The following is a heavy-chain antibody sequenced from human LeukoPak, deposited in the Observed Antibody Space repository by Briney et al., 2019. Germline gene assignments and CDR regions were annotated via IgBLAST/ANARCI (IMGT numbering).Heavy chain of an antibody. CDR1: GGSISSYY. J-gene: IGHJ5*02. Sequence: SETLSLTCTVSGGSISSYYWSWIRQPAGKGLEWIGRIYTSGTTHYNPSLTSGGTISVDTSKKQSSLKLSSVTAADTAAYYCARGSSGYEVWFDPWGQGTLVTVSS. CDR3: ARGSSGYEVWFDP. CDR2: IYTSGTT. D-gene: IGHD3-3*01. V-gene: IGHV4-4*07.